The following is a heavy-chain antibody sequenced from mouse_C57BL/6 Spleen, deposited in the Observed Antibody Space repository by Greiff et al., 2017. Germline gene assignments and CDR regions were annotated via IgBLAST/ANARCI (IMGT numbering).Heavy chain of an antibody. CDR2: ISSGSSTI. D-gene: IGHD2-3*01. Sequence: DVKLVESGGGLVKPGGSLKLSCAASGFTFSDYGMHWVRQAPEKGLEWVAYISSGSSTIYYADTVKGRFTISRDNAKNTLFLQMTSLRSEDTAMYDCAGDGYYNYAMDYWGQVTSVTVSS. J-gene: IGHJ4*01. CDR3: AGDGYYNYAMDY. V-gene: IGHV5-17*01. CDR1: GFTFSDYG.